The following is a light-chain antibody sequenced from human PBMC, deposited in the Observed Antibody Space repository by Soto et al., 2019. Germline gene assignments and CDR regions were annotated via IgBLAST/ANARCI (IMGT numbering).Light chain of an antibody. J-gene: IGKJ1*01. CDR3: QQYDRASWT. CDR2: RAL. Sequence: DIQMTQSPSTLSASVGDIAIITCRASQSISSWLAWYQQKPGKAPDLLIYRALTLKTRIPSRFSGSGSGTELTLTISSLQPDEFATYYSQQYDRASWTFGPGTKVEIK. V-gene: IGKV1-5*03. CDR1: QSISSW.